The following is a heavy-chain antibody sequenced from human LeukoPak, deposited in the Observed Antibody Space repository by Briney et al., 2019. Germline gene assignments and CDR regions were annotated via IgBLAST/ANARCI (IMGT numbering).Heavy chain of an antibody. CDR1: GGSFSGYY. CDR2: INHSGST. J-gene: IGHJ6*02. Sequence: SETLSLTCAVYGGSFSGYYWSWIRQPPGKGLEWVGEINHSGSTNYNPSLKSRVTISVDTSKNQFSLKLSSVTAADTAVYYCASHRFMTTVTPTHYYGMDVWGQGTTVTVSS. D-gene: IGHD4-17*01. CDR3: ASHRFMTTVTPTHYYGMDV. V-gene: IGHV4-34*01.